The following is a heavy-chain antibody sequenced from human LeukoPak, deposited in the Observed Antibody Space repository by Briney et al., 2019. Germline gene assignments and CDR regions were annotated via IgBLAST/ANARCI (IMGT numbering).Heavy chain of an antibody. Sequence: PGGSLRLSCAASGFTLTIYWMRWVRQAPGKGREWVANIKEDGSEKYYEDSVRGRFTISRDNAKNSLYLQMNSLRAEDTAVYYCARATYYYDSSGPAAYWGQGTLVTVSS. D-gene: IGHD3-22*01. V-gene: IGHV3-7*01. CDR2: IKEDGSEK. CDR1: GFTLTIYW. J-gene: IGHJ4*02. CDR3: ARATYYYDSSGPAAY.